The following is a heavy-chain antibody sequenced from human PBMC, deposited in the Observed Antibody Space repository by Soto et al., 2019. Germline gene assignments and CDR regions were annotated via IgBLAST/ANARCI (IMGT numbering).Heavy chain of an antibody. V-gene: IGHV1-69*13. CDR1: GGTFSSYA. Sequence: GASVKVFCKASGGTFSSYAISWVRQAPGQGLEWMGGIIPIFGTANYAQKFQGRVTITADESTSTAYMELSSLRSEDTAVYYCARLPTTVVTQDDAFDIWGQGTMVTVSS. CDR2: IIPIFGTA. J-gene: IGHJ3*02. D-gene: IGHD4-17*01. CDR3: ARLPTTVVTQDDAFDI.